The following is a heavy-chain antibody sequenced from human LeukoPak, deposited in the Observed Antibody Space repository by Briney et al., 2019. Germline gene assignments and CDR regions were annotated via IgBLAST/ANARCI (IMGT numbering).Heavy chain of an antibody. CDR2: IYYSGST. V-gene: IGHV4-39*07. D-gene: IGHD6-13*01. CDR1: GGSISSSSYY. J-gene: IGHJ5*02. Sequence: SETLSLTCTVSGGSISSSSYYWGWIRQPPGKGLEWIGSIYYSGSTYYNPSLKSRVTISVDTSKNQFSLKLSSVTAADTAVYYCARDSLPSYSSSATHNWFDPWGQGTLVTVSS. CDR3: ARDSLPSYSSSATHNWFDP.